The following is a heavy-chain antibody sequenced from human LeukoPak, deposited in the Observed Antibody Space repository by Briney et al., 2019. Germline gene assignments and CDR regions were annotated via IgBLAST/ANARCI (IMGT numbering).Heavy chain of an antibody. CDR2: IYYSGST. CDR1: GGSISSYY. J-gene: IGHJ4*02. Sequence: SETLSLTCTVSGGSISSYYWNWIRQPPGKGLEWIGYIYYSGSTNYNPSLKSRVTISLDTSKNQFSLKLTSVTAADTAVYYCASVVLTGKYYFDYWGQGTLVTVSS. CDR3: ASVVLTGKYYFDY. D-gene: IGHD2-21*02. V-gene: IGHV4-59*08.